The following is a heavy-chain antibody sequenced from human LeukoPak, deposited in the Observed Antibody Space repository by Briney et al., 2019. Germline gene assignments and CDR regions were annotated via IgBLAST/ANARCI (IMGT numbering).Heavy chain of an antibody. D-gene: IGHD3-22*01. CDR2: IIPIFGTA. CDR1: GGTFSTYA. CDR3: ASIRATMIDY. Sequence: ASVKVSCKASGGTFSTYAISWVRQAPGQGLEWMGGIIPIFGTANYAQKFQGRVTITADESTSTAYMELSSLRSEDTAVYYCASIRATMIDYWGQGTLVTVSS. J-gene: IGHJ4*02. V-gene: IGHV1-69*13.